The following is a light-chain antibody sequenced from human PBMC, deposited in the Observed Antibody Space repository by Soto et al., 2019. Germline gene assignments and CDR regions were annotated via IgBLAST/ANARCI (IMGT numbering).Light chain of an antibody. CDR3: QQYGGSSIT. CDR2: DAS. CDR1: QTVSSGRY. Sequence: EIVLTQSPATLSLSPAERATLSCGASQTVSSGRYLAWYQQKPGLAPRLLIYDASSRATGIPARFSGSGSGTDFPLTISRLDPEDVAVYFCQQYGGSSITFGQGTRREMK. J-gene: IGKJ5*01. V-gene: IGKV3D-20*01.